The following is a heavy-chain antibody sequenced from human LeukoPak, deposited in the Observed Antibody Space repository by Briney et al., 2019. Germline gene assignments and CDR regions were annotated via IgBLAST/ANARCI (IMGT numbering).Heavy chain of an antibody. CDR1: GYTFTSYG. CDR3: ARGGYCSGGSCYWNMFDP. V-gene: IGHV1-18*01. Sequence: ASVKVSCKASGYTFTSYGISWVRQAPGQGLEWMGWISAHNGNTNYAQKLQGRVTMTRNTSISTAYMELSSLRSEDTAVYYCARGGYCSGGSCYWNMFDPWGQGTLVTVSS. J-gene: IGHJ5*02. CDR2: ISAHNGNT. D-gene: IGHD2-15*01.